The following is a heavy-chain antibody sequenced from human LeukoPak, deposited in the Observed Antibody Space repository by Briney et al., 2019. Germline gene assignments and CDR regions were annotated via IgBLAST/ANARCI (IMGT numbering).Heavy chain of an antibody. Sequence: KSGGSLRLSCAASGFTFSSYSMNWVRQAPGKGLEWVSSISSSSSYIYYADSVKGRFTISRDNAKNSLYLQMNSLRAEDTAVYYCTREQDREAAATIVGDYWGQGTLVTVSS. V-gene: IGHV3-21*01. CDR3: TREQDREAAATIVGDY. CDR1: GFTFSSYS. D-gene: IGHD3-22*01. J-gene: IGHJ4*02. CDR2: ISSSSSYI.